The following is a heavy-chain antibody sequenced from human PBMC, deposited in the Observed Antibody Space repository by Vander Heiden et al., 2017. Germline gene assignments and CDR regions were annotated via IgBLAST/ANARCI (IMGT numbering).Heavy chain of an antibody. Sequence: QVPLVQSGPEAKKPGSAVKVSCKASGGTFSSYAISWVRQAPGQGLEWMGGIIPIFGTAHYAGKFQGRVTITADESTTTAYMELSSLRSEDTAVYYCASEGDALPAGAYWGQGTLVTVSS. CDR2: IIPIFGTA. D-gene: IGHD2-21*02. V-gene: IGHV1-69*01. CDR1: GGTFSSYA. J-gene: IGHJ4*02. CDR3: ASEGDALPAGAY.